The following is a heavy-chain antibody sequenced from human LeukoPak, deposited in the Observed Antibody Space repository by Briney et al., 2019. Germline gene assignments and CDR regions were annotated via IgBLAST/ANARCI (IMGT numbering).Heavy chain of an antibody. CDR1: GGTFSSYA. J-gene: IGHJ1*01. CDR3: ARPLGYCSGGSCPD. Sequence: SVKVSCKASGGTFSSYAISWVRQAPGQGLEWMGGIIPIFGTANYAQKFQGRVTITADESTSTAYMELSSLRSEDTAVYYCARPLGYCSGGSCPDWGQGTLVTVS. CDR2: IIPIFGTA. D-gene: IGHD2-15*01. V-gene: IGHV1-69*13.